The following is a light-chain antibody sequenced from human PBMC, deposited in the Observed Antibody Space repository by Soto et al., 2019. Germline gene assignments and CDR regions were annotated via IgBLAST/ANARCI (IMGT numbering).Light chain of an antibody. CDR3: QQYNNWPQT. CDR1: QSVSSN. Sequence: EIVMTQSPATLSVSPGERATLSCRASQSVSSNLAWYQQKPGQAPRILIYGASTRATGIPARFSGSVSGTEFTLTIGSLQAEDFAVYCCQQYNNWPQTFCQGTKVEIK. J-gene: IGKJ1*01. CDR2: GAS. V-gene: IGKV3-15*01.